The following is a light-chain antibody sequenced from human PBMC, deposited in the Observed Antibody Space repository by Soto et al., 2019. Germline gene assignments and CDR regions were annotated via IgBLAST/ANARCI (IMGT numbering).Light chain of an antibody. J-gene: IGKJ3*01. CDR3: KQVNSYLPIT. CDR2: AAS. CDR1: QGIGSF. V-gene: IGKV1-9*01. Sequence: DLQLTQSPSFLSASVGDRVTLTCRASQGIGSFLAWYQQKPGQDPRLLISAASTLHSGVPSRFSGSGSGTEFTLTISSLQPEDFATYFCKQVNSYLPITFGPGTKVDI.